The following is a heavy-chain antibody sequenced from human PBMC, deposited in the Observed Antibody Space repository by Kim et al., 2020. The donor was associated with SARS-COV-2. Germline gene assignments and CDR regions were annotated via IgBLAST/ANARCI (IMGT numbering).Heavy chain of an antibody. D-gene: IGHD6-13*01. CDR2: IWYDGSNK. V-gene: IGHV3-33*08. CDR1: GFTFSSYG. CDR3: ARGEVPGPIAAAGIDAFDI. J-gene: IGHJ3*02. Sequence: GGSLRLSCAASGFTFSSYGMHWVRQAPGKGLEWVAVIWYDGSNKYYADSVKGRFTISRDNSKNTLYLQMNSLRAEDTAVYYCARGEVPGPIAAAGIDAFDIWGQGTMVTVSS.